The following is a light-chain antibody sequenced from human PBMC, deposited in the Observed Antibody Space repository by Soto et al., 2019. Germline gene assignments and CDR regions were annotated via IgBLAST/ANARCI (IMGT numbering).Light chain of an antibody. CDR3: QQYHSTLWS. Sequence: DIVMTQSPDSLAVSLGERATINCKSSQNILNKSNKKNYLAWYQHKPGQPPKPLISWASTRESGVPARFSGSGSGTDFTLTISNLQAEDVATYYCQQYHSTLWSFGQGTKVEIK. CDR2: WAS. V-gene: IGKV4-1*01. J-gene: IGKJ1*01. CDR1: QNILNKSNKKNY.